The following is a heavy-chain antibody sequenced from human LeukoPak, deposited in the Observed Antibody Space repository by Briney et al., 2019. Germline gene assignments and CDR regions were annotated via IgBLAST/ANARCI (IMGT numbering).Heavy chain of an antibody. Sequence: QPGGSLRLSCVASGFTFSNYAMSWVRQAPGQGLEWVSAISGNGVSTFYADSVKGRFTISRDNSKNMVYLQMNSLRAEDTAAYFCATQHSSKLSDYFDCWGQGTLVTVSS. CDR1: GFTFSNYA. D-gene: IGHD6-13*01. CDR2: ISGNGVST. J-gene: IGHJ4*02. CDR3: ATQHSSKLSDYFDC. V-gene: IGHV3-23*01.